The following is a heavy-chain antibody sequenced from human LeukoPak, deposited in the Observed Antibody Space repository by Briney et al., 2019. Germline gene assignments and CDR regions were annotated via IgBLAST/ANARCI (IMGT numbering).Heavy chain of an antibody. D-gene: IGHD6-13*01. CDR1: GYTFTHYG. J-gene: IGHJ4*02. CDR2: ISYDGNNK. V-gene: IGHV3-30*03. Sequence: GGSLRLSCVISGYTFTHYGFHWVRQAPGKALEWVAFISYDGNNKYEDSVKGRFTISRDNAKNSLYLQMNSLRAEDTAVYYCARDRRIAAAGTADYWGQGTLVTVSS. CDR3: ARDRRIAAAGTADY.